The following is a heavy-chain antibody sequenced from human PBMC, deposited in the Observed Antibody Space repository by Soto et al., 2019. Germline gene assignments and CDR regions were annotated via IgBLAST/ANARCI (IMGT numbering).Heavy chain of an antibody. CDR3: ARDDYKDGGNNWFDP. D-gene: IGHD3-16*01. V-gene: IGHV4-4*07. CDR2: MYTKERT. J-gene: IGHJ5*02. CDR1: GGSITNYY. Sequence: SETLSLTCTVSGGSITNYYWSWIRQPAGKGLEWIGRMYTKERTNYNLSLKSRITMSVDTSKNQFSLKLNAVTAADTAVYYCARDDYKDGGNNWFDPWGQGTLVPSPQ.